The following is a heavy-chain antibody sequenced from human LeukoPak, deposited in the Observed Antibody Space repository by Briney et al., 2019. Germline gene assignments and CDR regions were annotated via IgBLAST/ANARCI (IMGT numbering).Heavy chain of an antibody. CDR1: GYTFTSYG. CDR3: ARDRGYYYDSSGYQYFDY. V-gene: IGHV1-18*01. J-gene: IGHJ4*02. CDR2: ISAYNGNT. Sequence: ASVKVSCKASGYTFTSYGISWVRQAPGQGLEWMGWISAYNGNTNYAQKLQGRVTMTTDTSTSTAYMELRSLRSDDTAVYYCARDRGYYYDSSGYQYFDYWGQGTLATVSS. D-gene: IGHD3-22*01.